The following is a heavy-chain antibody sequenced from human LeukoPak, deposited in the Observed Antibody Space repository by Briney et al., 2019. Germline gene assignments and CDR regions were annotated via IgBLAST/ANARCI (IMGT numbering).Heavy chain of an antibody. CDR3: ARYIVGGNWFDP. CDR2: IYYSGST. V-gene: IGHV4-39*07. J-gene: IGHJ5*02. D-gene: IGHD1-26*01. CDR1: GGSISSSSYY. Sequence: SETLSLTCTVSGGSISSSSYYWGWIRQPPGKGLEWIGSIYYSGSTYYNPSLKSRVTISVDTSKNQFSLKLSSVTAADTAVYYCARYIVGGNWFDPWGQGTLVTVSS.